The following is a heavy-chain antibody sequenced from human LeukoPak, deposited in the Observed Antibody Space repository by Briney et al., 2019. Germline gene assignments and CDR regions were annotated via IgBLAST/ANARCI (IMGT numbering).Heavy chain of an antibody. J-gene: IGHJ3*02. V-gene: IGHV4-31*03. CDR1: GGSISSGGYY. D-gene: IGHD1-26*01. Sequence: TSQTLSLTCTVSGGSISSGGYYWIWIRQHPGKGLEWIGYIYYSGSTYYNPSLKSRVTISVDTSKNQFSLKLRSVTAADTAVYYCAREFRLGGGSYPCAFDIWGQGTMVTVSS. CDR3: AREFRLGGGSYPCAFDI. CDR2: IYYSGST.